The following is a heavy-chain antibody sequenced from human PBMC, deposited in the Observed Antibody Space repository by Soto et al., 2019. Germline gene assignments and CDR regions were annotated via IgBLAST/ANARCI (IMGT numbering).Heavy chain of an antibody. D-gene: IGHD1-7*01. CDR1: GYTFTSYG. J-gene: IGHJ6*02. V-gene: IGHV1-18*01. CDR2: ISAYNGNT. CDR3: ARDNWNYGGVNYYYYDGMDV. Sequence: QVQLVQSGAEVKKPGASVKVSCKASGYTFTSYGISWVRQAPGQGLEWMGWISAYNGNTNYAQKLQGRVTMTTDTSTSTAYMELRSLRSDDTAVYYCARDNWNYGGVNYYYYDGMDVWGQGTTVTVSS.